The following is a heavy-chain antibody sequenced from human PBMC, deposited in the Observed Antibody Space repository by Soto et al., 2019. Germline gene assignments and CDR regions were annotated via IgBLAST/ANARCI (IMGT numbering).Heavy chain of an antibody. J-gene: IGHJ6*02. CDR1: GYTFTSYD. V-gene: IGHV1-8*01. Sequence: QVQLVQSGAEVKKPGASVKVSCKASGYTFTSYDINWVRQATGQGLEWMGWMNPNSGNTGYAQKFHGRVTMTRNTPISTAYMELRKLRSEVTAVYYWARDMTPRGMDVWCQWTTVPVSS. CDR3: ARDMTPRGMDV. CDR2: MNPNSGNT.